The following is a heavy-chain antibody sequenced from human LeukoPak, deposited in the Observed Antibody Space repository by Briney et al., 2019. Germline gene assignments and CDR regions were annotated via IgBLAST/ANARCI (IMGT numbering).Heavy chain of an antibody. CDR2: IKQDGSEK. CDR3: AREFIAAAGNDY. D-gene: IGHD6-13*01. V-gene: IGHV3-7*01. CDR1: GLTFSDYY. Sequence: PGGSLRLSCAASGLTFSDYYMSWIRQAPGKGLEWVANIKQDGSEKCYVDSVKGRFTISRDNAKNSLYLQMNSLRAEDTAVYYCAREFIAAAGNDYWGQGTLVTVSS. J-gene: IGHJ4*02.